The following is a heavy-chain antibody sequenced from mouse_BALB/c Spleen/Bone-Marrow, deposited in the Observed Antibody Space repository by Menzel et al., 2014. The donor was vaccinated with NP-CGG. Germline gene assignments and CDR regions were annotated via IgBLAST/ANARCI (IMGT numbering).Heavy chain of an antibody. J-gene: IGHJ3*01. CDR1: GYTFTDYN. CDR2: IYPYSGDT. Sequence: EVKLMESGPELVKPGASVKISCKASGYTFTDYNMHWVKQSHGKSLEWIGYIYPYSGDTGYNRKFKSKVTLTVDNSSSTAYMELRSLTSEDSAVYYCARRCDYRYWFAYWGQGTLVTVSA. D-gene: IGHD2-14*01. V-gene: IGHV1S29*02. CDR3: ARRCDYRYWFAY.